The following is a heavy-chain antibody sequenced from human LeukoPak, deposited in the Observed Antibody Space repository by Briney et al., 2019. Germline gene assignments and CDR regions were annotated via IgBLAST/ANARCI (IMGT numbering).Heavy chain of an antibody. CDR3: ARLQAEPGTSYYYGMDV. CDR1: GGSISSDSYY. V-gene: IGHV4-61*01. CDR2: IYYSGST. J-gene: IGHJ6*02. D-gene: IGHD6-19*01. Sequence: SQTLSLTCTVSGGSISSDSYYWSWILQPPGKGLEWIGYIYYSGSTNYNPSLKSRVTVSVDTSRNQFSLKLSSVTAADTAVYYCARLQAEPGTSYYYGMDVWGQGTTVTVSS.